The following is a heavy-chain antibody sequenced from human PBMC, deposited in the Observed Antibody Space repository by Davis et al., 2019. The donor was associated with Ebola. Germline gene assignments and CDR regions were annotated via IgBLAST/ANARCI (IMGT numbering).Heavy chain of an antibody. CDR1: GYTFTSYD. D-gene: IGHD3/OR15-3a*01. CDR2: MNPNSGNT. V-gene: IGHV1-8*01. J-gene: IGHJ3*02. CDR3: ARGTRTLDI. Sequence: ASVKVSCKASGYTFTSYDINWVRQATGQGLEWMGWMNPNSGNTGYAQKFQARVSMTRDTSISTAYMELNSLTSEDTAVYYCARGTRTLDIWGLGTMVTVSS.